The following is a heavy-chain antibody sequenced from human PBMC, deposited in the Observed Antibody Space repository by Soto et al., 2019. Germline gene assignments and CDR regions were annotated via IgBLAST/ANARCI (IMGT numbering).Heavy chain of an antibody. CDR1: GDTFNFYS. CDR2: VNPIVSMS. J-gene: IGHJ4*02. Sequence: QVQLVQSGAEVKRPGSSVKVSCKASGDTFNFYSINWVRQAPGLGLEWMGRVNPIVSMSNYAQKFQGRDTTAADKSTSTAYMELSSLRSEDTAIYYCASSYGSGYRAFDYWGQGALVTVSS. D-gene: IGHD3-10*01. CDR3: ASSYGSGYRAFDY. V-gene: IGHV1-69*02.